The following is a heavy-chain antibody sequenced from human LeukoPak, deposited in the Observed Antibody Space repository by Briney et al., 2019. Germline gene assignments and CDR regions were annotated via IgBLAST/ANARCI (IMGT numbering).Heavy chain of an antibody. J-gene: IGHJ4*02. D-gene: IGHD3-3*01. V-gene: IGHV3-9*01. CDR3: AKAPYDFWSGYSGPFDY. CDR2: ISWNSGSI. Sequence: HPGRSPRLSCAASGFTFDDYAMHWVRQAPGKGLEWVSGISWNSGSIGYADSVKGRFTISRDNAKNSLYLQMNSLRAEDAALYYCAKAPYDFWSGYSGPFDYWGQGTLVTVSS. CDR1: GFTFDDYA.